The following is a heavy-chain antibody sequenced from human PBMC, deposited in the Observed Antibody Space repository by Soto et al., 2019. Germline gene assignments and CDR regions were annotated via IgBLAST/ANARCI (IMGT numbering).Heavy chain of an antibody. CDR3: ARRYCSSTSCKNWFDP. D-gene: IGHD2-2*01. Sequence: SETLSLTCTVSGGSISSYYWSWIRQPPGKGLEWIGYIYYSGSTNYNPSLKSRVTISVDTSKNQFSLKLSSVTAADTAVYYCARRYCSSTSCKNWFDPWGQGTLVTVSS. V-gene: IGHV4-59*08. CDR2: IYYSGST. CDR1: GGSISSYY. J-gene: IGHJ5*02.